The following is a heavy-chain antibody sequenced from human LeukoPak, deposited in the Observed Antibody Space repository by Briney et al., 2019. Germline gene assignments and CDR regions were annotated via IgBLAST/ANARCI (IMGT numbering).Heavy chain of an antibody. CDR3: ATSNYYDSSGYPIPLDY. V-gene: IGHV1-46*01. Sequence: ASVTVSCKASGYTFTSNYMHWVRQAPGQGLEWMGIINPSGGSTSYAQKFQGRVTMTRDTSTSTVYMELSSLRSEDTAVYYCATSNYYDSSGYPIPLDYWGQGTLVTVSS. CDR1: GYTFTSNY. D-gene: IGHD3-22*01. CDR2: INPSGGST. J-gene: IGHJ4*02.